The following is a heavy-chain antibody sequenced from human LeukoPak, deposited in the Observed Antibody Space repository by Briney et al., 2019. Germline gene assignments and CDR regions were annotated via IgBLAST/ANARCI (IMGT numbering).Heavy chain of an antibody. CDR1: GFTFSNAW. CDR2: IKSKTDGGTT. CDR3: TTDPAVGDYEIDY. J-gene: IGHJ4*02. V-gene: IGHV3-15*01. D-gene: IGHD4-17*01. Sequence: GGSLRLSCAASGFTFSNAWMSWVRQAPGKGLEWVGRIKSKTDGGTTDYAAPVKGRFTISRDDSKNTLYLQMNSLKTEDTAVYYCTTDPAVGDYEIDYWGQGTLVTVSS.